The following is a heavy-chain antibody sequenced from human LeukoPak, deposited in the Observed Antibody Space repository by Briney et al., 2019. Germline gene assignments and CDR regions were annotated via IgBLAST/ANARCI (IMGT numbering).Heavy chain of an antibody. CDR2: ISSSGSTI. D-gene: IGHD2-15*01. CDR3: AREYCSGGSCYLHYYYGMDV. J-gene: IGHJ6*02. V-gene: IGHV3-48*03. CDR1: GFTFSSYE. Sequence: AGSLRLSCAASGFTFSSYEMNWVRQAPGKGLEWVSYISSSGSTIYYADSVKGRFTISRDSAKNSLYLQMNSLRAEDTAVYYCAREYCSGGSCYLHYYYGMDVWGQGTTVTVSS.